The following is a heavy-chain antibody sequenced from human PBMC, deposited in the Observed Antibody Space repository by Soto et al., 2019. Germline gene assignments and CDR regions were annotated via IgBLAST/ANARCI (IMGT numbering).Heavy chain of an antibody. CDR3: ARDPHYYGSGSYYNDYYYYGMDV. V-gene: IGHV3-21*01. CDR2: ISSSTSYI. Sequence: EVQLVESGGGLVQPGGSLRLSCAASGFTFSSYWMHWVRQVPGKGLVWVSSISSSTSYIYYADSVKGRFTISRDNAKNSLYLQMNSLRAEDTAVYYCARDPHYYGSGSYYNDYYYYGMDVWGQGTTVTVSS. D-gene: IGHD3-10*01. CDR1: GFTFSSYW. J-gene: IGHJ6*02.